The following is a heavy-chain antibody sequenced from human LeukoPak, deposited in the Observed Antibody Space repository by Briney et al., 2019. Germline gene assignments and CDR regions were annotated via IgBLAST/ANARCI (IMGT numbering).Heavy chain of an antibody. CDR2: IIHGGDT. Sequence: SETLSLTCAVSGGSFTGHYWTWIRQPPGQGLEWIGEIIHGGDTIYNPSLNSRVAISTDKSKNQFFLTLDSVTAADTAVYYCARGVGSGRSDFDSWGQGNLVTVSS. CDR3: ARGVGSGRSDFDS. CDR1: GGSFTGHY. V-gene: IGHV4-34*01. D-gene: IGHD6-19*01. J-gene: IGHJ4*02.